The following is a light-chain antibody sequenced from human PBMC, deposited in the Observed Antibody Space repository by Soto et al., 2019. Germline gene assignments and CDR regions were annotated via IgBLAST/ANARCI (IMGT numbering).Light chain of an antibody. Sequence: EIVLTQSPATLSLSPGERATLSCRASQSVSSYLAWYQQKPGQAPRLLIYDASNRATGIPARFSGSGSGTDFTLTIISLDPEDFAVYYCQQRSNWPPWTFGQGTKVEIK. J-gene: IGKJ1*01. CDR2: DAS. CDR3: QQRSNWPPWT. CDR1: QSVSSY. V-gene: IGKV3-11*01.